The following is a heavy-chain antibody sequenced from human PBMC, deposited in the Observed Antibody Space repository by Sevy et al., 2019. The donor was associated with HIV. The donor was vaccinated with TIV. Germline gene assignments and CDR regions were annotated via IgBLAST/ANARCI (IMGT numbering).Heavy chain of an antibody. CDR2: IKQDGSEK. V-gene: IGHV3-7*01. CDR1: GFTFSSYW. J-gene: IGHJ4*02. CDR3: ARGLYAYVWGSYSPFDY. D-gene: IGHD3-16*01. Sequence: GGSLRLSCAASGFTFSSYWMSWVRQAPGKGLEWVANIKQDGSEKYYVDSVKGRFTISRDNAKNSLYLQMNSLRAEDTAVYYCARGLYAYVWGSYSPFDYWGQGTLVTVSS.